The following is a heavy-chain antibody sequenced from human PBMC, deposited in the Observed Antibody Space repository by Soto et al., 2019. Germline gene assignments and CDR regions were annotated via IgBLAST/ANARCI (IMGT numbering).Heavy chain of an antibody. J-gene: IGHJ4*02. CDR1: GFTFSTYA. Sequence: GGSLRLSCAASGFTFSTYAMTWVRQAPGKGLEWVSGIGGSGVSRYYADSVKGRFTISRDNSKNTLYLQMNSLRAEDTAVYYCARDLQSQYYFDYWGQGTLVTVSS. V-gene: IGHV3-23*01. D-gene: IGHD4-4*01. CDR3: ARDLQSQYYFDY. CDR2: IGGSGVSR.